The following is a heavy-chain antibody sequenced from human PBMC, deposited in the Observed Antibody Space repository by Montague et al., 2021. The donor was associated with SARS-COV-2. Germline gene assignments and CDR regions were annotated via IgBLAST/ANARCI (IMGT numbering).Heavy chain of an antibody. D-gene: IGHD4-23*01. J-gene: IGHJ4*02. V-gene: IGHV4-39*01. CDR3: ARLRCYGGNSGCQGLVDY. Sequence: SETLSLTCIVSGGSISSSSYHWGWIRQPPGKGLEWIGTIYYSGSTYYNPSLKSRVTISVDTSKNQFSLKLNSVTAADTAVYYCARLRCYGGNSGCQGLVDYWGQGALVTVSS. CDR1: GGSISSSSYH. CDR2: IYYSGST.